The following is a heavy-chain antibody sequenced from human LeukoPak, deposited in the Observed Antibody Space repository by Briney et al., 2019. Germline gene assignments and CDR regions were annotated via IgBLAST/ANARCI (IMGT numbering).Heavy chain of an antibody. CDR2: LVYSGST. J-gene: IGHJ4*02. D-gene: IGHD2-2*01. CDR3: ARRHVEYTSWSDPYYIDY. Sequence: PGSLCLTSAVSGYSISSGYYWTWIRQPPGKGLEWIGFLVYSGSTNYNPSLKSRVTISVDTSKNQFSLKLSSVTAEDTAVYYCARRHVEYTSWSDPYYIDYWGQGTLVTVSS. CDR1: GYSISSGYY. V-gene: IGHV4-61*01.